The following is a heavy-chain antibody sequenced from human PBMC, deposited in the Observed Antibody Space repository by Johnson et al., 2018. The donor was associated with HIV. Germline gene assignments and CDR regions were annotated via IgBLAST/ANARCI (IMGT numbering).Heavy chain of an antibody. Sequence: VQLVESGGGVVRPGRSLRLSCAACEFTFSRFAMHWVRQAPGKGLEWVAVISYDGTIKYYADSVKGRFTISRDISKNTLYLQINSLRPEDMAVYYSARASALDIWGQGTMVTVSS. CDR1: EFTFSRFA. V-gene: IGHV3-30*04. CDR3: ARASALDI. CDR2: ISYDGTIK. J-gene: IGHJ3*02.